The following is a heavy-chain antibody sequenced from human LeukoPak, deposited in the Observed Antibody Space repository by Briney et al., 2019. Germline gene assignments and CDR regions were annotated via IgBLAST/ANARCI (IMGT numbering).Heavy chain of an antibody. V-gene: IGHV1-2*06. CDR1: GYTFTGYY. CDR2: INPNSGGT. Sequence: ASVKVSCKASGYTFTGYYMHWVRQAPGQGLEWMGRINPNSGGTNYAQKFQGRVTITRNTSISTAYMELSSLRSEDTAVYYCARGRIAADFWGQGTLVTVSS. J-gene: IGHJ4*02. CDR3: ARGRIAADF. D-gene: IGHD6-13*01.